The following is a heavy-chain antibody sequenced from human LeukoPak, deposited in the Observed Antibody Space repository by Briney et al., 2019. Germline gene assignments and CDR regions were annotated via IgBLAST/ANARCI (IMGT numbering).Heavy chain of an antibody. D-gene: IGHD3-9*01. CDR3: AKVAYDILTGYSYYFDY. CDR2: ISASGGTT. Sequence: GGPLRLSCAASGFTFSNYAMGWVRQAPGKGLEWVSAISASGGTTDYADSVKGRFTISRDNSKNTLYLQMNSLRAEDTAVYYCAKVAYDILTGYSYYFDYWGQGTLVTVSS. CDR1: GFTFSNYA. J-gene: IGHJ4*02. V-gene: IGHV3-23*01.